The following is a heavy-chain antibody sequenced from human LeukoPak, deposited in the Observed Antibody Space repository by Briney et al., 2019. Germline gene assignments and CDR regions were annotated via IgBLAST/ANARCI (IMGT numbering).Heavy chain of an antibody. CDR3: VKGMDV. J-gene: IGHJ6*02. CDR2: ISASGSAT. V-gene: IGHV3-23*01. CDR1: GFIFSNYG. Sequence: GGSLRLSCAASGFIFSNYGMNWVRQAPGKGLEWVAAISASGSATSYADSVKGRFTISRDNSKNTLNLQMNSLRAEDTAVYYCVKGMDVWGQGTTVTVSS.